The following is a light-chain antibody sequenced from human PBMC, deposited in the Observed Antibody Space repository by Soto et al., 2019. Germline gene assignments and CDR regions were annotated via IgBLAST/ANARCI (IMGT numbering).Light chain of an antibody. CDR2: GNS. CDR1: SSNIGAGYD. Sequence: QYVLTQPPSVSGAPGQRVTISSTGSSSNIGAGYDVHWYQQLPGTAPKLLISGNSNRPSGVPDRFSGSKSGTSASLAITGLQAEDEADYYCQSYDSSLSGGVFGGGTQLTVL. V-gene: IGLV1-40*01. J-gene: IGLJ3*02. CDR3: QSYDSSLSGGV.